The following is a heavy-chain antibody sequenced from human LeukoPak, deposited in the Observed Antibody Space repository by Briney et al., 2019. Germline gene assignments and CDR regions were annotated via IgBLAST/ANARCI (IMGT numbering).Heavy chain of an antibody. CDR2: INHSGST. CDR3: ARTGRRGYSYGYSDY. V-gene: IGHV4-34*01. J-gene: IGHJ4*02. D-gene: IGHD5-18*01. Sequence: PSETLSLTCAVYGGSFSGYYWSWIRQPPGKGLEWIGEINHSGSTNYNPSLKSRVTISVDTSKNQFSLKLSSVTAADTAVYYCARTGRRGYSYGYSDYWGQGTLVTVSS. CDR1: GGSFSGYY.